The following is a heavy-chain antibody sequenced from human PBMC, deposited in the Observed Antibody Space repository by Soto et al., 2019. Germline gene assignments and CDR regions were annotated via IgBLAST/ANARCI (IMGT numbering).Heavy chain of an antibody. Sequence: QLQLQESGSGLVKPSQTLSLTCAVSGGSISSGGYSWSWIRQPPGKGLEWIGYIYHSGSTYYNPSLKRRVTRAVDRSKNQFSLKLSSVTAADTAVYYCARDRRGPTYYGMDVWGQGTTVTVSS. J-gene: IGHJ6*02. CDR1: GGSISSGGYS. D-gene: IGHD2-15*01. V-gene: IGHV4-30-2*01. CDR3: ARDRRGPTYYGMDV. CDR2: IYHSGST.